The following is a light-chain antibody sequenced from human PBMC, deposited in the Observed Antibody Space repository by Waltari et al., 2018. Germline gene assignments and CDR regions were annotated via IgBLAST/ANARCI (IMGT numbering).Light chain of an antibody. CDR1: QSISAW. J-gene: IGKJ4*01. CDR2: DAS. Sequence: DIQMTQSPSTLSASVGDRVTITCRASQSISAWLAWYQLRPGKAPKLLISDASILERGVPSRFSGNGSGTEFTLTINSLQPDDFATYYCHQYTNFPLTFGGGTTVEIK. CDR3: HQYTNFPLT. V-gene: IGKV1-5*01.